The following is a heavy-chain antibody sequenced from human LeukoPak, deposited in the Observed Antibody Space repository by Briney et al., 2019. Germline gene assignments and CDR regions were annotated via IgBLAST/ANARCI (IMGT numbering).Heavy chain of an antibody. D-gene: IGHD3-10*01. Sequence: ASVKVSCKASGYTLTSYGINWVRQAPGQRLEWMGWISAYNGNTNYPQNLQGRITMTADTSTSTAYMELRSLRSDDTAVCYCASGYYYGAGSASGDYLDYWGQGTLVTVSS. CDR1: GYTLTSYG. CDR2: ISAYNGNT. V-gene: IGHV1-18*01. CDR3: ASGYYYGAGSASGDYLDY. J-gene: IGHJ4*02.